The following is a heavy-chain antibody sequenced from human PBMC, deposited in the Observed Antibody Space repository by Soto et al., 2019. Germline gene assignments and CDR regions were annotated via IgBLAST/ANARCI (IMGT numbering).Heavy chain of an antibody. D-gene: IGHD3-22*01. V-gene: IGHV1-46*01. CDR3: ARVYQPGDDSSGYYRRPDAFDI. J-gene: IGHJ3*02. Sequence: QVQLVQSGAEVKKPGASVKVSCKASGYTFTSYYMHWVRQAPGQGLEWMGIINPSGGSTSYAQKFQGRVTMTRATSKSTVYMELSSLRSEDTAMYYCARVYQPGDDSSGYYRRPDAFDIWGQGTMVTVSS. CDR2: INPSGGST. CDR1: GYTFTSYY.